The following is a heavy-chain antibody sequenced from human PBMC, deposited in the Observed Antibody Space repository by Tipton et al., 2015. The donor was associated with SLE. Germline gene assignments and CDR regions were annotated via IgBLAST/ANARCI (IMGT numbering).Heavy chain of an antibody. Sequence: GSLRLSCAASGFTFSAHYMSWIRQAPGTGLEWVAYISHSAHTIYHADSVKGRFTISRDNAKNSLFLQMDSLRAEDTAVYYCARATGAGSFAHADSWGQGTLVTVSS. D-gene: IGHD1-26*01. CDR3: ARATGAGSFAHADS. V-gene: IGHV3-11*01. CDR1: GFTFSAHY. CDR2: ISHSAHTI. J-gene: IGHJ4*02.